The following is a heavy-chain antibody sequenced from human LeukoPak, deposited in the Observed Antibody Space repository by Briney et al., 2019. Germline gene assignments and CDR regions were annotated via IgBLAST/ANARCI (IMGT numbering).Heavy chain of an antibody. CDR3: ARDRPNSYGPTYGMDV. Sequence: GRSLRLSCAASGFTFSSYAMHWVRQAPGKGLEWAAVISYDGSNKYYADSVKGRFTISRDNSKNTLYLQVNSLRAEDTAVYYCARDRPNSYGPTYGMDVWGQGTTVTVSS. V-gene: IGHV3-30-3*01. J-gene: IGHJ6*02. CDR2: ISYDGSNK. CDR1: GFTFSSYA. D-gene: IGHD5-18*01.